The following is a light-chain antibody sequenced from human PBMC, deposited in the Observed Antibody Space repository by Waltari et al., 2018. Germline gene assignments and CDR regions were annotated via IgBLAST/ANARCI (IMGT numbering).Light chain of an antibody. V-gene: IGKV3-20*01. CDR3: QHYVRLPVT. CDR2: CAS. J-gene: IGKJ1*01. Sequence: SCMASQSVSKGLSLDPTKPGPAPRVLNYCASNRGTGIPDRFSGSGSGTDFSLTISRLDPEDFAVYYCQHYVRLPVTFGQGTKVEIK. CDR1: QSVSKG.